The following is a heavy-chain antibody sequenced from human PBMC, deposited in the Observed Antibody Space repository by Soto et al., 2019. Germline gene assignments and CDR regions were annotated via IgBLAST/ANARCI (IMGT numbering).Heavy chain of an antibody. Sequence: PGGSLRLSCAASGFTFSSYGMHWVRQAPGKGLEWVAVIWYDGSNKYYADSVKGRFTISRDNSKNTLYLQMNSLRAEDTAVYYCARTGMTTAAFDIWGQGTMVTVSS. V-gene: IGHV3-33*01. CDR1: GFTFSSYG. J-gene: IGHJ3*02. D-gene: IGHD1-1*01. CDR2: IWYDGSNK. CDR3: ARTGMTTAAFDI.